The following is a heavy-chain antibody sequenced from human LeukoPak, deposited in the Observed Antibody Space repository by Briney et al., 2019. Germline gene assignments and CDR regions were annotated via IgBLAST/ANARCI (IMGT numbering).Heavy chain of an antibody. CDR2: IYYSGST. J-gene: IGHJ3*02. D-gene: IGHD2-2*01. CDR3: ARLSWCSSNSCGPRGHAFDI. V-gene: IGHV4-39*01. CDR1: GGSITSSSYY. Sequence: SETLSLTCSVSGGSITSSSYYWCWSRQPPGKGLEWIGSIYYSGSTYYNPSLKSRVTISVDTSKNQFCLKLSSVTAADTAVYYCARLSWCSSNSCGPRGHAFDIWGQGTMVTVSS.